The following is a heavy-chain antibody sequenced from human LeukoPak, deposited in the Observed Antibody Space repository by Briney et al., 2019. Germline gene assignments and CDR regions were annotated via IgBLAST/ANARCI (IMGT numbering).Heavy chain of an antibody. Sequence: ASVKVSCKASGYTFTGYYMHWVRQAPGQGVEWMGWINPNSGGTNYVQKFQGRVTMTRDTSITTPYMELSRLRSDDTAVYYCARRGNYGSGTQEYWGQGTLVTVSS. CDR2: INPNSGGT. CDR3: ARRGNYGSGTQEY. J-gene: IGHJ4*02. CDR1: GYTFTGYY. V-gene: IGHV1-2*02. D-gene: IGHD3-10*01.